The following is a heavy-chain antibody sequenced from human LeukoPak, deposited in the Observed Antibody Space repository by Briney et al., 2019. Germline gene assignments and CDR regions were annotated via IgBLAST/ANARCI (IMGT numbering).Heavy chain of an antibody. J-gene: IGHJ6*03. Sequence: PGGSLRLSCAASGFTFSDYYMSWIRQAPGKGLEWVSYISSSGSTIYYADSVKGRFTISRDNAKNSLYLQMNSLRAEDTAVYYCARDPYNGYYGDDYYYYMDVWGKGTTATISS. V-gene: IGHV3-11*04. CDR3: ARDPYNGYYGDDYYYYMDV. D-gene: IGHD4-17*01. CDR2: ISSSGSTI. CDR1: GFTFSDYY.